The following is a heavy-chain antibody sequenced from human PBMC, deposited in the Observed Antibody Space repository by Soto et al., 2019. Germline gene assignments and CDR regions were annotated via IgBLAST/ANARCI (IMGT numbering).Heavy chain of an antibody. V-gene: IGHV1-69*06. Sequence: QVQLEQSGAEVKKPGSSVKISCKASGGTLSDHGVSWLRQAPGQGLEWVGGTIPVFNTANYAPKFQGRVTIAADKSTNIASMELGSLRSDDTAFYYCARGVYGSGNYYTGPSAFDIWGQGTLVIVSS. CDR2: TIPVFNTA. D-gene: IGHD3-10*01. J-gene: IGHJ3*02. CDR3: ARGVYGSGNYYTGPSAFDI. CDR1: GGTLSDHG.